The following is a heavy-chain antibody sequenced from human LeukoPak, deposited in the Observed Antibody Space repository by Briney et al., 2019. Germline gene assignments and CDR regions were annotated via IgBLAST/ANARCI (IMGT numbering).Heavy chain of an antibody. J-gene: IGHJ5*02. CDR2: INHTGST. D-gene: IGHD2-2*02. Sequence: PSETRSLTCAVYGESFSGYYWSWSRQPPGKGLEWIGEINHTGSTNYNPSLKSRVTISVDTSKNQFSLNLSSVTAADTAVYYCARRPPVVVVPAAIRPGWFDPWGQGTLVTVSS. CDR1: GESFSGYY. CDR3: ARRPPVVVVPAAIRPGWFDP. V-gene: IGHV4-34*01.